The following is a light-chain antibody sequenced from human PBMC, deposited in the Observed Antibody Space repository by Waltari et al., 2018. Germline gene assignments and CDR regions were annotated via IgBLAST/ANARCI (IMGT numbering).Light chain of an antibody. CDR1: KLGDKY. J-gene: IGLJ3*02. CDR3: QAWDSSTVV. V-gene: IGLV3-1*01. Sequence: SPGQTASITCSGDKLGDKYTCWYQQKPGQSPVLVIFQDIKRPSGIPERFSGSNSGNTATLTISGTQPMDEADYYCQAWDSSTVVFGGGTKLTVL. CDR2: QDI.